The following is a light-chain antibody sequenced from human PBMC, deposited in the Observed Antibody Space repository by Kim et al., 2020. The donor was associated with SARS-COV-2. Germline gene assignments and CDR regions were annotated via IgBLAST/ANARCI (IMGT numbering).Light chain of an antibody. V-gene: IGKV3-15*01. CDR2: GAS. CDR3: QQYNNWPPWT. Sequence: ETVMTQSPATLSVSPGERATLSCRASQSVRSNLAWYQQKPGQAPTLLIYGASTRATGTPGRFSGSGSGTEFTLTISSLQSEDFAVYYCQQYNNWPPWTFGQGTKVDIK. J-gene: IGKJ1*01. CDR1: QSVRSN.